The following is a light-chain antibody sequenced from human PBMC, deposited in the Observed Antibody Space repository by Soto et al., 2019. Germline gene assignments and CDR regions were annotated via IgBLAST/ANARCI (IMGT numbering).Light chain of an antibody. V-gene: IGKV1-33*01. CDR1: QNINNY. CDR3: QQYENLPT. Sequence: DIQMTQSPSSLSASVGDRVTITCQASQNINNYLNWYQQKPGRVPKLLIYDASNLEAGVPSRLRGSGSGTDFTFIMSRLQPEDIEKYYCQQYENLPTFGQGTRLEI. CDR2: DAS. J-gene: IGKJ5*01.